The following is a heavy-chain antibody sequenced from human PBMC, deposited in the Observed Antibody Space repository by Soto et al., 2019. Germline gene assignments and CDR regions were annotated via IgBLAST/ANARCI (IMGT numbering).Heavy chain of an antibody. J-gene: IGHJ5*02. CDR2: IIPIFGTS. D-gene: IGHD1-26*01. Sequence: VSCKXSGGTFSSYAITWVRQAPGQGLEWMGGIIPIFGTSNYAQKFQGRVKITADKSTSTAYMELSSLRSEDTAVYYCARGLVVGATVEGWFDPWGQGTLVTVSS. CDR3: ARGLVVGATVEGWFDP. CDR1: GGTFSSYA. V-gene: IGHV1-69*06.